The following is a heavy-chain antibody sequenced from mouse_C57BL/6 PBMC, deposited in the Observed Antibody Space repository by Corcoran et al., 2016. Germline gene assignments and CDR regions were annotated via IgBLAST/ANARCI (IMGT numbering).Heavy chain of an antibody. CDR2: INPNNGGT. D-gene: IGHD2-5*01. J-gene: IGHJ2*01. CDR1: GYTFTDYY. CDR3: ARAAYYSNYRFDY. Sequence: EVQRQQSGPELVKPGASVKISCKASGYTFTDYYMNWVKQSHGKSLEWIGDINPNNGGTSYNQKFKGKATLTVDKSSSTAYMELRSLTSEDSAVYYCARAAYYSNYRFDYWGQGTTLTVSS. V-gene: IGHV1-26*01.